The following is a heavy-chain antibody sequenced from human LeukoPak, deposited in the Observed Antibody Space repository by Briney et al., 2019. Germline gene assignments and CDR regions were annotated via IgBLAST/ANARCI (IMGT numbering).Heavy chain of an antibody. V-gene: IGHV3-7*03. CDR2: VNRDGSET. CDR3: ARNNGMAV. CDR1: GFTLSNHW. J-gene: IGHJ6*02. Sequence: GGSLRLSCAASGFTLSNHWMTWVRQVPGRGPEWVANVNRDGSETYYLDSVKGRFTIYKDNAKNSLYLQMNSMRDEDTALYHCARNNGMAVWGQGTTVIVSS.